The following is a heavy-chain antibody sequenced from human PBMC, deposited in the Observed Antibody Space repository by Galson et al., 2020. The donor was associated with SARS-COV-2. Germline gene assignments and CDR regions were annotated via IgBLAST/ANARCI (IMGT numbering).Heavy chain of an antibody. CDR2: IYYSGTT. CDR3: ARVLDWRWSGWYFDL. Sequence: SETLSLTCTVSGGSINSGDYYWSWIRQPPGEGLEWIGHIYYSGTTYYNPSLKSRLTISVDTSKNQFSLKLSSVTTADTAVYYCARVLDWRWSGWYFDLWGRGTLVTVSS. J-gene: IGHJ2*01. CDR1: GGSINSGDYY. V-gene: IGHV4-30-4*01. D-gene: IGHD3-9*01.